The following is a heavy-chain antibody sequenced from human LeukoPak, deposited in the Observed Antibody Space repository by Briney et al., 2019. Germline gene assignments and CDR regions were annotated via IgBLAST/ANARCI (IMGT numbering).Heavy chain of an antibody. Sequence: QPGRSLRLSCAASGFTFSSYGMHWVRQAPGKGLEWVAVIWYDGSNKYYADSVKGRFTISRDNSKNTLYLQMNSLRAEDTAVYYCARDGPRMVRVAAPRWFDPWGQGTLVTVSS. D-gene: IGHD3-10*01. CDR2: IWYDGSNK. CDR1: GFTFSSYG. J-gene: IGHJ5*02. CDR3: ARDGPRMVRVAAPRWFDP. V-gene: IGHV3-33*01.